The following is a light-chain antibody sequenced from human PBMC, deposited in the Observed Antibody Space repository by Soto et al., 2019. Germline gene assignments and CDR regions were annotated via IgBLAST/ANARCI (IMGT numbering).Light chain of an antibody. CDR2: GAS. V-gene: IGKV3-20*01. J-gene: IGKJ1*01. Sequence: EIVLTQSPGTLSLSPGERATLSCRASQSVSSSYLVWYQQKPGQAPRLLIYGASSRATGIPDRFSGSGSGTDFTLTISRLEPEDFAVYYCQQHGSSPWTFGQGTKVEIK. CDR3: QQHGSSPWT. CDR1: QSVSSSY.